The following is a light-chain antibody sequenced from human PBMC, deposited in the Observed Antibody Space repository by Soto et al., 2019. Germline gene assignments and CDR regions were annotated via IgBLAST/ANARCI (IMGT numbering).Light chain of an antibody. CDR1: QSISNR. Sequence: DIQITPSPSTLPASVGARVTITCRARQSISNRLAWYQQKPGTAPKLLIYHASTLESGVPSRFSGSGSGTEFTLTISGLQPDDFATYYCQQYMSYSFGHGTKVDIK. CDR2: HAS. V-gene: IGKV1-5*01. CDR3: QQYMSYS. J-gene: IGKJ1*01.